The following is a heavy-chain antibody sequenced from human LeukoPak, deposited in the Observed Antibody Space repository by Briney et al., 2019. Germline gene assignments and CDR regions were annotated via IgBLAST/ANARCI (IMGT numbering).Heavy chain of an antibody. Sequence: GGSLRLSCSASGSTFSNYAMHWVRQAPGKGLEYVSAISSNGGSTFYADSVKGRFTISRDNSENTLYFQMNSLRAEDTAVYYCVKSTRVTTAYYYYGMDVWGQGTTVTVSS. J-gene: IGHJ6*02. CDR2: ISSNGGST. CDR1: GSTFSNYA. D-gene: IGHD4-17*01. CDR3: VKSTRVTTAYYYYGMDV. V-gene: IGHV3-64D*06.